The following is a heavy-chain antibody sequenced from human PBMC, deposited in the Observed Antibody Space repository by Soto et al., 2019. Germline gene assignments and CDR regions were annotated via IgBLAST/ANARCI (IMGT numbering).Heavy chain of an antibody. CDR3: AREVYYDLCSGFNTPPYYYAD. D-gene: IGHD3-3*01. V-gene: IGHV3-30-3*01. CDR2: ISDDGSNT. CDR1: GFTFSRHT. Sequence: QVQLVESGGGVVQPGRSLRLSCAASGFTFSRHTMHWVRQAPGKGLEWVAAISDDGSNTYYADSVKGRFTISRDNSKKPLDLKMNSMCSEDTAVQQCAREVYYDLCSGFNTPPYYYADWWQGTLVPLSS. J-gene: IGHJ4*02.